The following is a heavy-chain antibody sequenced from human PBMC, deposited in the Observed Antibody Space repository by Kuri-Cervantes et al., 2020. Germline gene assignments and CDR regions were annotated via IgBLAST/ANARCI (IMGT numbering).Heavy chain of an antibody. CDR2: ISSSSSTI. Sequence: GESLKISWAAAGSTSRSNSMNGVRQAPGKGLEWVSYISSSSSTIYYADSVKGRFTITRDNANNSLYLQMNSLRAEDTAVYYCARDLSQQWRHYYGMDVWGQGTTVTVSS. J-gene: IGHJ6*02. V-gene: IGHV3-48*01. D-gene: IGHD6-19*01. CDR3: ARDLSQQWRHYYGMDV. CDR1: GSTSRSNS.